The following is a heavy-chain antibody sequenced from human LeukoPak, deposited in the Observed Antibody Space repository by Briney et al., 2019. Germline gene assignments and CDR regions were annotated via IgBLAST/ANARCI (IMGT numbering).Heavy chain of an antibody. CDR1: GGSFSGYY. V-gene: IGHV4-34*01. CDR2: INHSGST. J-gene: IGHJ3*02. Sequence: SETLSLTCAVYGGSFSGYYWSWIRQPPGKGLEWIGEINHSGSTNYNPFLKSRVTISVDTSKNQFSLKLSSVTAADTAVYYCASSYRRAFDIWGQGTMVTVSS. CDR3: ASSYRRAFDI. D-gene: IGHD3-16*02.